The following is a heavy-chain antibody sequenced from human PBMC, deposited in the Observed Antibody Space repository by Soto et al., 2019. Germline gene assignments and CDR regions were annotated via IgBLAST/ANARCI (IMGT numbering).Heavy chain of an antibody. Sequence: GGSLRLSCAASGFTFSSYAMSWVRQAPGKGLEWVSAISGSGGSTYYADSVKGRFTISRDNSKNTLYLQMNSLRAEDTAVYYCAKDYYGSGSSNTLNWFDPWGQGTLVTVSS. V-gene: IGHV3-23*01. CDR3: AKDYYGSGSSNTLNWFDP. J-gene: IGHJ5*02. CDR2: ISGSGGST. CDR1: GFTFSSYA. D-gene: IGHD3-10*01.